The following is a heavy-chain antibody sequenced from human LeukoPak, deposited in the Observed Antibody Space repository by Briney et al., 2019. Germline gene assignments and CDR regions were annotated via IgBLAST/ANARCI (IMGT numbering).Heavy chain of an antibody. CDR3: VRGYSFGPYGMDV. D-gene: IGHD2-15*01. CDR1: GFPFSSYA. Sequence: GGSLRLSCSASGFPFSSYAMHWVRQAPGKGLEFVSAISDSGGSTYYADSVKGRFTISRDNSKNTLYLQMSSLRAEDTAVYFCVRGYSFGPYGMDVWGQGTTVTVSS. V-gene: IGHV3-64D*09. J-gene: IGHJ6*02. CDR2: ISDSGGST.